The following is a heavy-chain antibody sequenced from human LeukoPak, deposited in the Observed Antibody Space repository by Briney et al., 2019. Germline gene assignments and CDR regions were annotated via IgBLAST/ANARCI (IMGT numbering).Heavy chain of an antibody. CDR1: GGTFSSYA. V-gene: IGHV1-69*05. CDR3: ARDSNQLLYNYYYYMDV. CDR2: IIPIFGTA. J-gene: IGHJ6*03. Sequence: GASAKVSCKASGGTFSSYAISWVRQAPGQGLEWMGGIIPIFGTANYAQKFQGRVTITTDESTSTAYMELSSLRSEDTAVYYCARDSNQLLYNYYYYMDVWGKGTTVTVSS. D-gene: IGHD2-2*01.